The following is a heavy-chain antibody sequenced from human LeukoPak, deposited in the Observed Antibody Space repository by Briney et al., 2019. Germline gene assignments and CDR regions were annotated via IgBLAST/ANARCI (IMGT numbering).Heavy chain of an antibody. CDR1: GYTFTGQY. Sequence: ASVKASCKLSGYTFTGQYRHWVRQAPGQGLEWMGWTNPHSGDTHHAQKFQGRVTMTTDTSISTVHMELSSLTSDDTAVYYCASRSASGNWFLHYWGQGTLVTVSS. D-gene: IGHD3-10*01. CDR2: TNPHSGDT. V-gene: IGHV1-2*02. CDR3: ASRSASGNWFLHY. J-gene: IGHJ4*02.